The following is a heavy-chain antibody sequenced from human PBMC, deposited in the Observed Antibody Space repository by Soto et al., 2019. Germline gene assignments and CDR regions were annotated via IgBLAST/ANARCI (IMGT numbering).Heavy chain of an antibody. D-gene: IGHD5-12*01. CDR2: IIPILGIA. V-gene: IGHV1-69*04. Sequence: GASVKVSCKASGGTFSSYTISWVRQAPGQGLEWMGRIIPILGIANYAQKFQGRVTITADKFTSTAYMELSSLRSEDTAVYYCARDNEVVATIKYYYYYMDVWGKGTTVTVSS. J-gene: IGHJ6*03. CDR1: GGTFSSYT. CDR3: ARDNEVVATIKYYYYYMDV.